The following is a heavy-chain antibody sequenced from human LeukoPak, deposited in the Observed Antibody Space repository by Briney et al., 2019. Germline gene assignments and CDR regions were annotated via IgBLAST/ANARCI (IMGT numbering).Heavy chain of an antibody. CDR2: ISGSGGNT. D-gene: IGHD1-26*01. CDR3: AKLSGSYYLPLDY. V-gene: IGHV3-23*01. CDR1: GFTFSSYA. J-gene: IGHJ4*02. Sequence: PGGSLRLSCAASGFTFSSYAMSWVRQAPGKGLEWVSAISGSGGNTYYADSVKGRFTISRDNSENTLNLQMNSPRVEDTAVYYCAKLSGSYYLPLDYWGQGTLVTVSS.